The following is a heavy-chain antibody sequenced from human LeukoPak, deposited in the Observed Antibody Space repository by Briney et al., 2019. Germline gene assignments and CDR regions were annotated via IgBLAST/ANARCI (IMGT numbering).Heavy chain of an antibody. D-gene: IGHD6-19*01. V-gene: IGHV3-74*01. CDR1: GFTFSNYW. CDR2: INTDGTIT. J-gene: IGHJ4*02. CDR3: ARWEEGL. Sequence: GGSPRLSCATSGFTFSNYWMHWVRQAPGKGLVWVSRINTDGTITGYADSVRGRFTISRDNAKNTVFLQMNSVRVEDTAIYYYARWEEGLGGQGTLVTVSS.